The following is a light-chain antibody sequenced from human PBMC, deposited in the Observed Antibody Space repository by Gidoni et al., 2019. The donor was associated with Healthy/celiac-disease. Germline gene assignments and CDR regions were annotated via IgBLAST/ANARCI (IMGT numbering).Light chain of an antibody. V-gene: IGKV3-15*01. J-gene: IGKJ1*01. CDR3: QQYNNWPPERT. Sequence: EIVLTQPPATLPVSPGERATLSCRASQSVSSNLAWYQQKPGQAPRLLIYGASTRATGIPARFSGSGSGTEFTLTISSLQSEDFAVYYCQQYNNWPPERTFGQGTKVEIK. CDR1: QSVSSN. CDR2: GAS.